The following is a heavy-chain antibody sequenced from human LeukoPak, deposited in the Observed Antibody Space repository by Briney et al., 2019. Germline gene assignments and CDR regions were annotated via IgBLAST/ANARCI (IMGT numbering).Heavy chain of an antibody. CDR1: GYTFTGHY. CDR3: ARDFSYSSSWYYYYYYMDV. J-gene: IGHJ6*03. V-gene: IGHV1-2*02. CDR2: INPKNAAT. Sequence: ASVKVSCKASGYTFTGHYIHWVRQAPGQGLEWMGWINPKNAATNYAQKFQGRVTMTRDTSISTAYMELSRLRSDDTAVYYCARDFSYSSSWYYYYYYMDVWGKGTTVTISS. D-gene: IGHD6-13*01.